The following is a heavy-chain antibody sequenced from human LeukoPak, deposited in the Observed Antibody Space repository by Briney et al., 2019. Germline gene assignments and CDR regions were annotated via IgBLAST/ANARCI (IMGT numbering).Heavy chain of an antibody. CDR2: INHSGST. CDR3: ARQRSSGSRNYYFDY. Sequence: SETLSLTCAVYGGSFSGYYWSWIRQPPGKGLEWIGEINHSGSTNYNPSLKSRVTISVDTSKNQLSLKLSSVTAADTAVYYCARQRSSGSRNYYFDYWGQGTLVTVSS. V-gene: IGHV4-34*01. D-gene: IGHD3-10*01. J-gene: IGHJ4*02. CDR1: GGSFSGYY.